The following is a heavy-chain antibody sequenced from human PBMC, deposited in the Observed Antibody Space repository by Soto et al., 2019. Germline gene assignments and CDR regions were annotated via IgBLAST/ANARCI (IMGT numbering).Heavy chain of an antibody. J-gene: IGHJ5*01. V-gene: IGHV3-30*03. Sequence: QAQLVESGGGVVQPGRSLRLSCAASGFAFSSYGMHWVRQAPGTGLEWVAVISYDGSLQHYADSVKGRFTISRDNSKNMVLLQMRCLRAADTAVYYCVSDRGYGHASVPYSRGQGTLVSVSS. CDR3: VSDRGYGHASVPYS. D-gene: IGHD5-18*01. CDR1: GFAFSSYG. CDR2: ISYDGSLQ.